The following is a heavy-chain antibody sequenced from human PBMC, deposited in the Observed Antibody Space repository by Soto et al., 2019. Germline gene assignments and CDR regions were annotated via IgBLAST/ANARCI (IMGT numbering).Heavy chain of an antibody. CDR3: ARDLKPLGGTLVHWADQDY. D-gene: IGHD1-26*01. CDR2: IYHSGST. Sequence: SETLSLTCAVSGGSISSSNWWSWVRQPPGKGLEWIGEIYHSGSTNYNPSLKSRVTISVDTSTTTVYMELSSLTSEDTAVYYCARDLKPLGGTLVHWADQDYWGQGTLVTVSS. CDR1: GGSISSSNW. J-gene: IGHJ4*02. V-gene: IGHV4-4*02.